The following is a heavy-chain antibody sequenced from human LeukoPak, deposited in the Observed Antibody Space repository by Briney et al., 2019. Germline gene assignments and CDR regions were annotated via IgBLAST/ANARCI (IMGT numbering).Heavy chain of an antibody. CDR1: GGSISSGSYY. J-gene: IGHJ6*03. D-gene: IGHD5-18*01. CDR2: IYTSGST. V-gene: IGHV4-61*02. Sequence: SETLSLTXTVSGGSISSGSYYWSWIRQPAGKGLEWIGRIYTSGSTNYNPSLKSRVTISVDTSKNQFSLKLSSVTAADTAVYYCEREVEDTAMVWGYYYYMDVWGKGTTVTVSS. CDR3: EREVEDTAMVWGYYYYMDV.